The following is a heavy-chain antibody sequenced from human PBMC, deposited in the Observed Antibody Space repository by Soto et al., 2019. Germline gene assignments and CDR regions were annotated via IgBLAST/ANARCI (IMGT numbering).Heavy chain of an antibody. V-gene: IGHV3-30-3*01. CDR3: ASTTLAYCGGGPKCHYYYGMDV. CDR1: GFTFSSYA. D-gene: IGHD2-21*01. J-gene: IGHJ6*02. CDR2: ISYDGSNK. Sequence: GSLRLSCAASGFTFSSYAMHWVRQAPGKGLEWVAVISYDGSNKYYADSVKGRFTISRDNSKNTLYLQMNSLRAEDTAVYYCASTTLAYCGGGPKCHYYYGMDVWGQGTTVTVSS.